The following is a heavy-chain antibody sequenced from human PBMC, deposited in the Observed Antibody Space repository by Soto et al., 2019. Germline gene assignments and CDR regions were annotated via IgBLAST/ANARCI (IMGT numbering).Heavy chain of an antibody. CDR1: DGSISSGAYY. Sequence: QVRLQESGPGLVKPSQTLSLTCTASDGSISSGAYYWSWLRQHPGKGLEWIGYIYYSGTTYYNPSLKRRVTISVDTSKNHLSLKLSSVTAADTAVYYCARLARFRSYYYGMDVW. J-gene: IGHJ6*01. CDR2: IYYSGTT. D-gene: IGHD3-3*01. CDR3: ARLARFRSYYYGMDV. V-gene: IGHV4-31*03.